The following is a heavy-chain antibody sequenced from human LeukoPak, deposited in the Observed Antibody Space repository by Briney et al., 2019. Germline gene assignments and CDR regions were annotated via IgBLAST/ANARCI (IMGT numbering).Heavy chain of an antibody. CDR1: GGSISSGSYY. J-gene: IGHJ4*02. CDR3: ARHPYNSSWSSTYYFDY. Sequence: SETLSLTCTVSGGSISSGSYYWGWIRQPPGKGLEWIGSIYHSGSTYYNPSLKSRVTISVDTSKNQFSLKLSSVTAADTAVYYCARHPYNSSWSSTYYFDYWGQGTLVTVSS. V-gene: IGHV4-39*01. CDR2: IYHSGST. D-gene: IGHD6-13*01.